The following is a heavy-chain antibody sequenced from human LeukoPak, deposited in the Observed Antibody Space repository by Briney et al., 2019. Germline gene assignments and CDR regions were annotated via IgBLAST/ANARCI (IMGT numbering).Heavy chain of an antibody. CDR3: ARDNYYDSSGYYWD. Sequence: ASVKVSCKASGYTFTGYYMHWVRQAPGQGLEWMGGIIPIFGTANYAQKFQGRVTITADKSTSTAYMELSSLRSEDTAVYYCARDNYYDSSGYYWDWGQGTLVTVSS. V-gene: IGHV1-69*06. CDR1: GYTFTGYY. D-gene: IGHD3-22*01. J-gene: IGHJ4*02. CDR2: IIPIFGTA.